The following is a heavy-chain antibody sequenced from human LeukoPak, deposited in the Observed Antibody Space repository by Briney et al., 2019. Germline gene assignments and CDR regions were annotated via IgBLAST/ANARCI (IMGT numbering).Heavy chain of an antibody. D-gene: IGHD2-2*01. CDR2: ISSSSSYI. CDR3: ARGSSHCDY. J-gene: IGHJ4*02. CDR1: GFTFSSYS. Sequence: GGSLRLSCAASGFTFSSYSMNWVRQAPGKGLEWVSSISSSSSYIYYEDSVKGRFTISRDNAKNSLYLQMNSLRAEDTAVYYCARGSSHCDYWGQGTLVTVYS. V-gene: IGHV3-21*01.